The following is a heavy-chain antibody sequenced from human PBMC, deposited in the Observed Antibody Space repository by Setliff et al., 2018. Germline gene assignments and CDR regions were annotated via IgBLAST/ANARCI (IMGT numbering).Heavy chain of an antibody. CDR3: AGGCWGSSMDV. CDR1: GYTFTSYD. CDR2: MNPNSGNT. D-gene: IGHD7-27*01. Sequence: ASVKVSCKASGYTFTSYDINWVGQATGQGLEWMGWMNPNSGNTGYAQKFQGRVTMTRNTSISTAYMELSSLRSEDTAGSYCAGGCWGSSMDVWGQGTTVTVSS. J-gene: IGHJ6*02. V-gene: IGHV1-8*02.